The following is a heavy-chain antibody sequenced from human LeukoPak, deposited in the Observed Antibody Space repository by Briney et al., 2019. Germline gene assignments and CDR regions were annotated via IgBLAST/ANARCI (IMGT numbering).Heavy chain of an antibody. D-gene: IGHD3-10*01. CDR1: GGSFSGYY. Sequence: ASETLSLTCAVYGGSFSGYYWSWIRQPPGKGLEWIGEINHSGSTNYNPSLKSRVTISVDTSKNQFSLKLSSVTAADTAVYYCARHPELWFGPRFDPWGQGTLVTVSS. CDR2: INHSGST. V-gene: IGHV4-34*01. CDR3: ARHPELWFGPRFDP. J-gene: IGHJ5*02.